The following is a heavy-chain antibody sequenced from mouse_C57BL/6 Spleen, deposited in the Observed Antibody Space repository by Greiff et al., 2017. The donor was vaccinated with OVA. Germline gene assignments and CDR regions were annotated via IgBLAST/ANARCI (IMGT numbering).Heavy chain of an antibody. CDR3: TRGAQLYWYLDV. CDR1: GYTFTSYW. V-gene: IGHV1-5*01. CDR2: IYPGNSDT. Sequence: VQLQQSGTVLARPGASVKMSCKTSGYTFTSYWMHWVKQRPGQGLEWIGAIYPGNSDTSYNQKFKGKAKLTAVTSASTAYMELSSLTNEDSAVYYCTRGAQLYWYLDVWGTGTTVTVSS. J-gene: IGHJ1*03. D-gene: IGHD4-1*02.